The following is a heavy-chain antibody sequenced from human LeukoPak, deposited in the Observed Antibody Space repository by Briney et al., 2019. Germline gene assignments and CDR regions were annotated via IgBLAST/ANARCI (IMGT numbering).Heavy chain of an antibody. V-gene: IGHV3-20*04. CDR2: INWNGGSI. CDR3: ARLSYGSGSYAGYDI. J-gene: IGHJ3*02. CDR1: GFTFDDYG. D-gene: IGHD3-10*01. Sequence: GGSLRLSCAASGFTFDDYGMSWVRQAPGKGLEWVSGINWNGGSIGYADSVKGRFTISRDNAKNSLYLQMNSLRAEDTAVYYCARLSYGSGSYAGYDIWGQGTMVTVSS.